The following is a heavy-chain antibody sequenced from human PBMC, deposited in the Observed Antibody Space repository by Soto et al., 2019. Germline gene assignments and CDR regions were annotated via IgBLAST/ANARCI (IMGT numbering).Heavy chain of an antibody. CDR1: GGSFSGYY. CDR3: ARERTVPAGPLYYFDY. CDR2: INHNGLT. D-gene: IGHD2-2*01. V-gene: IGHV4-34*02. J-gene: IGHJ4*02. Sequence: QVQLQQWGAGLLKPAETLSLTCGVYGGSFSGYYWSWIRQAPGKGLEWIGEINHNGLTNYAPSLKSRVAISVDMSRSQFSLRLTSVTAADTAVYYCARERTVPAGPLYYFDYWGQGTLVTVSS.